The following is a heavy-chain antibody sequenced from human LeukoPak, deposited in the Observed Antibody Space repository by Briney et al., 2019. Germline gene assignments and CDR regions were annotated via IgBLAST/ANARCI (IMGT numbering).Heavy chain of an antibody. CDR2: INPNSGGT. CDR1: GYTFTGYY. J-gene: IGHJ6*02. D-gene: IGHD5-12*01. Sequence: ASVKVSCKASGYTFTGYYMHWVRQAPGQGLEWMGWINPNSGGTNYAQKFQGWVTMTRDTSISTAYMELSRLRSDDTAVYYCARGGGYDGYYYGMDVWGQGTTVTVSS. CDR3: ARGGGYDGYYYGMDV. V-gene: IGHV1-2*04.